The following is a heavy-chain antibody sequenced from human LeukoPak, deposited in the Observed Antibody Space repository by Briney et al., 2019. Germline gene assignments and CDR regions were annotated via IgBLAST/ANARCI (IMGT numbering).Heavy chain of an antibody. Sequence: GGSLRLSCAASGFTFSSYSMNWVRQAPGKGLEWVSSISSSSSYIYYADSVKGRFTISRDNAKNSLYLQMNSLRAEDTAVYYCARGSGTYYDFWSGYFGYYYGMDVWGQRTTVTVSS. D-gene: IGHD3-3*01. J-gene: IGHJ6*02. CDR2: ISSSSSYI. CDR1: GFTFSSYS. V-gene: IGHV3-21*01. CDR3: ARGSGTYYDFWSGYFGYYYGMDV.